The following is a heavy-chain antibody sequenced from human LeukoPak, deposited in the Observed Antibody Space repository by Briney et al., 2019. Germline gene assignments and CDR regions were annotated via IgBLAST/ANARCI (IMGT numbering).Heavy chain of an antibody. Sequence: SETLSLTCTVSGGSINSYYWSWIRQPAGKGLAWIGRIYSSGSTDYNPSLKSRVSMSVDTSKNQFSLKLTSVTAADTAVYYCARGGKATVVTMWGQGILVTVSS. CDR2: IYSSGST. CDR1: GGSINSYY. CDR3: ARGGKATVVTM. J-gene: IGHJ4*02. D-gene: IGHD4-23*01. V-gene: IGHV4-4*07.